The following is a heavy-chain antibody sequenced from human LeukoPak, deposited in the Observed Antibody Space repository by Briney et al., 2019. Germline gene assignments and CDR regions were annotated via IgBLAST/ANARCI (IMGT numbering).Heavy chain of an antibody. CDR2: IYTSGST. V-gene: IGHV4-4*07. CDR1: GGSISSYY. CDR3: ARDRGYGDYEYYFDY. D-gene: IGHD4-17*01. J-gene: IGHJ4*02. Sequence: PSETLCLTCTVSGGSISSYYWSWIRQPAGEGLEWSGRIYTSGSTNYNPSLKSRVTISVDKSKNQYSLKLSSVTAADTALYYCARDRGYGDYEYYFDYWGQGTLVTVSS.